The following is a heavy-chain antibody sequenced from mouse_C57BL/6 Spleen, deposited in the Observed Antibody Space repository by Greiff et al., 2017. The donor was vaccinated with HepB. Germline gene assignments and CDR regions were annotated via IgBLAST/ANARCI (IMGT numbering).Heavy chain of an antibody. CDR3: TRDAITTVVGGNY. V-gene: IGHV1-15*01. J-gene: IGHJ2*01. D-gene: IGHD1-1*01. Sequence: QVQLQQSGAELVRPGASVTLSCKASGYTFTDYEMHWVKQTPVHGLEWIGAIDPETGGTAYNQKFKGKAILTADKSSSTAYMELRSLTSEDSAVYYCTRDAITTVVGGNYWGQGTTLTVSS. CDR1: GYTFTDYE. CDR2: IDPETGGT.